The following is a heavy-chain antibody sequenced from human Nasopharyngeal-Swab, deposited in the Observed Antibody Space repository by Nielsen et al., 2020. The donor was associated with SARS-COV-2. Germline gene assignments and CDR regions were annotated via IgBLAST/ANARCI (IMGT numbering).Heavy chain of an antibody. D-gene: IGHD6-13*01. CDR2: ISSYNGNT. Sequence: ASVQVSCKASGYTVTSYGISWVRQAAAQGLEWMGWISSYNGNTNYAQKFQGRRTMTRDTSISTAYMELSRLRSDDTAVFYCARESIAAAGRDFDYWGQGTLVTVSS. CDR3: ARESIAAAGRDFDY. CDR1: GYTVTSYG. V-gene: IGHV1-18*01. J-gene: IGHJ4*02.